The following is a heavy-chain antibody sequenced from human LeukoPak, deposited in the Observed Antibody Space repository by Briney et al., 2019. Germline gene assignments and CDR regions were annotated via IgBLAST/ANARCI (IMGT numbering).Heavy chain of an antibody. Sequence: SSETLSLTCTVSGGSTSSYYWSWIRQPPGKGLEWIGYIYNSGSTNNPSLKSRVTISEDTSKSQFSLKLSSVTAADTAVYYCAGHRRLADFDYWGQGTLVTVSS. V-gene: IGHV4-59*08. CDR1: GGSTSSYY. CDR2: IYNSGST. D-gene: IGHD3-9*01. J-gene: IGHJ4*02. CDR3: AGHRRLADFDY.